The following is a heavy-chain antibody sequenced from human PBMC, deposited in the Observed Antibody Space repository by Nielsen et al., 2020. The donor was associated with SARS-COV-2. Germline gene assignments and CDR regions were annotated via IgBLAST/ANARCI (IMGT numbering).Heavy chain of an antibody. D-gene: IGHD6-19*01. CDR2: ISSSSSYI. CDR1: GFTFSSYS. Sequence: GGSLRLSCAASGFTFSSYSMNWVRQAPGKGLEWVASISSSSSYINYADSVKGRFTIPRDNATNSLYLQMNSLRAEDTAVYYCARDSSGWYALTTYYYYGMDVWGQGTTVTVSS. CDR3: ARDSSGWYALTTYYYYGMDV. V-gene: IGHV3-21*01. J-gene: IGHJ6*02.